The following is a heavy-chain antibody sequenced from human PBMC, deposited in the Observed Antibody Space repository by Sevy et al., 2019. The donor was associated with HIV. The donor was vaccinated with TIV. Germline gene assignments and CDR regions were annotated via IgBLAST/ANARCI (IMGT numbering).Heavy chain of an antibody. J-gene: IGHJ6*02. CDR3: AKLVVITEITFYYGMDV. CDR2: ISGSGGST. CDR1: GFTFSSYA. Sequence: GGSLRLSCAASGFTFSSYAMSWVRQAPGKGLEWVSAISGSGGSTYYADSVKSRFTISRDNSKNTLYLQMNSLRAEDTAVYYCAKLVVITEITFYYGMDVWGQGTTVTVSS. D-gene: IGHD3-22*01. V-gene: IGHV3-23*01.